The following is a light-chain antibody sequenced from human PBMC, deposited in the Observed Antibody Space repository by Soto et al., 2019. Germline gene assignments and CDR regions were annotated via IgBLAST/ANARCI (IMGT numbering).Light chain of an antibody. Sequence: EIVLTQSPGTLSLSPGERATLSCRASQSVSNNYLAWYQEKPGQAPRLLIYGESSRATGIPDRFSGSGSGTDFTLTISRLEPEDFAVYYCQQYGSSPRTFGQGTNLEIK. CDR2: GES. CDR1: QSVSNNY. V-gene: IGKV3-20*01. J-gene: IGKJ2*01. CDR3: QQYGSSPRT.